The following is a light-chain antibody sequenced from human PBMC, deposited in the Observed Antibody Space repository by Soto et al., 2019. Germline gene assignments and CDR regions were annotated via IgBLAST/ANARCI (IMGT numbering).Light chain of an antibody. Sequence: EIVLTRSPGTLSLSPGERATLSCRASQSVSSTFLAWYQQKPGQAPRLLIFGVSNRATGIPDRFSGSGSGTDFTLTISRLEPEDFAVYYCGQFVSAPPRTFGQGTKVDIK. CDR2: GVS. CDR3: GQFVSAPPRT. CDR1: QSVSSTF. V-gene: IGKV3-20*01. J-gene: IGKJ1*01.